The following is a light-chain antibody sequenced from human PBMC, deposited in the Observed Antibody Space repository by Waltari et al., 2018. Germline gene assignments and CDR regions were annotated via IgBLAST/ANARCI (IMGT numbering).Light chain of an antibody. J-gene: IGKJ5*01. V-gene: IGKV3-15*01. CDR1: QALTH. CDR2: DTF. CDR3: KQYNRWPIT. Sequence: VVTQSPATLSVSPGETVTLSCRTSQALTHVSCYFLKPGQAPRLLIYDTFTRATGVPARFSGGGSGTEFSLTITGLQSDDFALYFCKQYNRWPITFGQGTRLEVK.